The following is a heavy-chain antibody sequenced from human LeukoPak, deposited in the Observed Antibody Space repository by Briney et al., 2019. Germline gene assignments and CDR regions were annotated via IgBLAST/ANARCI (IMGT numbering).Heavy chain of an antibody. D-gene: IGHD2-21*02. V-gene: IGHV1-69*04. CDR2: IIPILGIA. CDR1: GGTFSSYA. Sequence: ASVKVSCKASGGTFSSYAIRWVRQAPGQGLEWIGRIIPILGIANYAQKFQGRVTITADKSTSTAYMELSSLTSADTAVYYCGLVTSGNWWFDPWGQGTLVTASS. J-gene: IGHJ5*02. CDR3: GLVTSGNWWFDP.